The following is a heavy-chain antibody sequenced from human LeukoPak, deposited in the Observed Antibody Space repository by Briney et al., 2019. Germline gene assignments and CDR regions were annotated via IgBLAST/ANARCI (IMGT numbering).Heavy chain of an antibody. CDR2: INHSGST. D-gene: IGHD5-18*01. V-gene: IGHV4-34*01. Sequence: SSETLSLTCAVYGGSFSSYYWSWIRQPPGKGLEWIGEINHSGSTNYNPSLKSRVTISVDTSKNQFSLKLSSVTAADTAVYYCARGFVMDTARGQGTLVTVSS. CDR3: ARGFVMDTA. CDR1: GGSFSSYY. J-gene: IGHJ4*02.